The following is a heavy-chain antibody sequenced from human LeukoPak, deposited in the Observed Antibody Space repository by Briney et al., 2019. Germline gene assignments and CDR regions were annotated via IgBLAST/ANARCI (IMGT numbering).Heavy chain of an antibody. CDR3: ARRQYSRSWYYFDY. J-gene: IGHJ4*02. Sequence: SETLSLTCTVSGGSISSSGYYWGWIRQPPGKGLEWIGCIYYSGSTYYNPSLKSRVTISVDTSKNHFSLRLSSVTAADTAVYYCARRQYSRSWYYFDYWGQGSLVTVSS. V-gene: IGHV4-39*07. CDR1: GGSISSSGYY. D-gene: IGHD6-13*01. CDR2: IYYSGST.